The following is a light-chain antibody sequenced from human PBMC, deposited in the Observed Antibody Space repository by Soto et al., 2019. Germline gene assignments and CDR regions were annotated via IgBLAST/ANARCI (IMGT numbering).Light chain of an antibody. Sequence: DIQITQSPSTLSASVGDRVTITFRASQSISSWLAWYQQKPGKAPKLLIYDASTLDSGVPSRFSGSGSETDFTLTISGLQPDDFATYYCQQYTTFSRAFGQWTKVHIK. CDR2: DAS. V-gene: IGKV1-5*01. J-gene: IGKJ1*01. CDR3: QQYTTFSRA. CDR1: QSISSW.